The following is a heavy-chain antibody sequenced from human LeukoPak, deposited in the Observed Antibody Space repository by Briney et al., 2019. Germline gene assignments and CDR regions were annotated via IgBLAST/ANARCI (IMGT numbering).Heavy chain of an antibody. CDR2: IYHSGST. J-gene: IGHJ4*02. V-gene: IGHV4-4*02. CDR1: GGSISSSNW. CDR3: AREERRSWYFDY. Sequence: SGALSLTWAVSGGSISSSNWWSWVRQPPGKGLEWIGEIYHSGSTNYNPSLKSRVTISVDKSKNQFSLKLSSVTAADTAVYYCAREERRSWYFDYWGQGTLVTVSS. D-gene: IGHD1-1*01.